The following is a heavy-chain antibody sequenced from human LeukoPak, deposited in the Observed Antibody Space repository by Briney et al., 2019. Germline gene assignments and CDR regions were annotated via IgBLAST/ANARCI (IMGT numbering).Heavy chain of an antibody. D-gene: IGHD3-9*01. CDR2: INPNSGGT. Sequence: ASVKVSCKASGYTFTGYYMHWVRQAPGQGLEWMGWINPNSGGTNYAQKSQGRVTMTRDTSISTAYMELSRLRSDDTAVYYCARENYDILTGYSYYFDYWGQGTLVTVSS. CDR1: GYTFTGYY. CDR3: ARENYDILTGYSYYFDY. V-gene: IGHV1-2*02. J-gene: IGHJ4*02.